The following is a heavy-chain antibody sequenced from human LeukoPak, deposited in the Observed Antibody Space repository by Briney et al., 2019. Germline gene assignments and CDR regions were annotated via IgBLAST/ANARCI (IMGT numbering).Heavy chain of an antibody. Sequence: GGSLRLSCAASGFTFSSYSMNWVRQAPGKGLEWVSSISSSSSYIYYADSVKGRFTISRDNAKNSLYLQMNSLRAEDTAVYYCARDGGGSGWSYGSDYWGQGTLVTVSS. CDR3: ARDGGGSGWSYGSDY. V-gene: IGHV3-21*01. CDR2: ISSSSSYI. J-gene: IGHJ4*02. CDR1: GFTFSSYS. D-gene: IGHD6-19*01.